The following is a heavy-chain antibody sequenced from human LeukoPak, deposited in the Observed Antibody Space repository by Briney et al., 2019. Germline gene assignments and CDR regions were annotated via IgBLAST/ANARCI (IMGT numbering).Heavy chain of an antibody. CDR2: INHSGST. D-gene: IGHD2-15*01. V-gene: IGHV4-34*01. CDR3: ARDPLNLGYCSGGSCYSIDY. Sequence: PSETLSLTCAVYGGSFSGYYWSWIRQPPGKGLEWIGEINHSGSTNYNPSLKSRVTISVDTSKNQFSLKLSSVTAADTAVYYCARDPLNLGYCSGGSCYSIDYWGQGTLVTVSS. CDR1: GGSFSGYY. J-gene: IGHJ4*02.